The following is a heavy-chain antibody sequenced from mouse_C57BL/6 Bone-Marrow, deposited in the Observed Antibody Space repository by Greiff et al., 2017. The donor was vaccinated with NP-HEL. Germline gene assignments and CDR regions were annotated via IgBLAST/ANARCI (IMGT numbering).Heavy chain of an antibody. D-gene: IGHD2-3*01. CDR1: GYSFTGYY. CDR3: ARDGYYVGAMDY. J-gene: IGHJ4*01. V-gene: IGHV1-42*01. Sequence: VQLQQSGPELVKPGASVKISCKASGYSFTGYYMNWVKQSPEKSLEWIGEINPSTGGTTYNQKFKAKATLTVDKSSSTAYMQLKSLTSEDSAVYYCARDGYYVGAMDYWGQGTSVTVSS. CDR2: INPSTGGT.